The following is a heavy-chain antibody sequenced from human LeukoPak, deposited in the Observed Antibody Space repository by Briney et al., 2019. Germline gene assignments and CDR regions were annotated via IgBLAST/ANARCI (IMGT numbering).Heavy chain of an antibody. V-gene: IGHV3-48*01. D-gene: IGHD3-9*01. CDR2: ISSSSSTI. CDR3: ARVLRYFDWLSPPDY. CDR1: GVTFSSYS. Sequence: GGSLRLSCAASGVTFSSYSMCWGRQAPGEGLGLFSSISSSSSTIYYADSVKGRFTISRDNAKNSLYLQMNSLRAEDTAVYYCARVLRYFDWLSPPDYWGQGTLVTVSS. J-gene: IGHJ4*02.